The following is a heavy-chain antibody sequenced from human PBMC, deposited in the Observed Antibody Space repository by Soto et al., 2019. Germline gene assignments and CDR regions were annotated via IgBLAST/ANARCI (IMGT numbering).Heavy chain of an antibody. CDR1: GFTVSSNY. J-gene: IGHJ3*02. CDR2: IYSGGST. CDR3: AMGTMVRGVIIPHAFDI. V-gene: IGHV3-53*04. Sequence: EVQLVESGGGLVQPGGSLRLSCAASGFTVSSNYMSWVRQAPGKGLEWVSVIYSGGSTYYADSVKGRFTISRHNSKNTLYLQMNSLRAEDTAVYYCAMGTMVRGVIIPHAFDIRGQGTMVTVSS. D-gene: IGHD3-10*01.